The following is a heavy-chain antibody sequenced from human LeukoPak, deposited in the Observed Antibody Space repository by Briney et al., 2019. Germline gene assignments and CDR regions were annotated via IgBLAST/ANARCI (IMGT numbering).Heavy chain of an antibody. CDR2: MSTSSSTI. J-gene: IGHJ4*02. D-gene: IGHD1-26*01. V-gene: IGHV3-48*01. Sequence: GGSLRLPCAASGFTFSDYSMNWVRQAPGKGLEWVSYMSTSSSTIYYADSVKGRFTISRDNAKNSLYLQMNSLRAEDTAVYYCARDRRNTGSFFDYWGQGTLVTVSS. CDR1: GFTFSDYS. CDR3: ARDRRNTGSFFDY.